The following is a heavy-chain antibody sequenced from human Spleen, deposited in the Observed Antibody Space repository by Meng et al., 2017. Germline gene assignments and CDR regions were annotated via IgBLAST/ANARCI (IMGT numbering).Heavy chain of an antibody. V-gene: IGHV3-11*01. CDR1: GISFSDYY. CDR3: ARENRRRESDY. J-gene: IGHJ4*02. Sequence: QVQLVESGGGLVKPGGSLRLSCAASGISFSDYYMSWIRQAPGKGLEWFSYISSTGSTIQYADSVKGRFTISRDNAKNSLYLQMNSLRADDTAVYYCARENRRRESDYWGQGTLVTVSS. D-gene: IGHD1/OR15-1a*01. CDR2: ISSTGSTI.